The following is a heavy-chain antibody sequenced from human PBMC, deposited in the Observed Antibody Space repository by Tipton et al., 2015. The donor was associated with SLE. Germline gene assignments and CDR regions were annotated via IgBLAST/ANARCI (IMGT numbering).Heavy chain of an antibody. J-gene: IGHJ4*02. CDR3: ASGPPLWIDY. D-gene: IGHD1-1*01. CDR2: VFYSGSP. CDR1: GDSIRIHY. Sequence: TLSLTCAVSGDSIRIHYWSWSRQPPGKGPEWIGYVFYSGSPNYNPSLKSRVTISADTSKNQLSLSLRSVTAADTAVYFCASGPPLWIDYWGQGTLVTVSS. V-gene: IGHV4-59*11.